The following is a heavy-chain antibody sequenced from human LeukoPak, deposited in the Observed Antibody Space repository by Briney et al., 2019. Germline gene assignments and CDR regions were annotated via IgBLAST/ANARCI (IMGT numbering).Heavy chain of an antibody. D-gene: IGHD3-10*01. Sequence: SETLSLTCAVYGGSFSGYYWSWIRQPPGKGLEWIGEINHSGSTNYNPSLKSRVAISVDTSKNQFSLKLSSVTAADTAVYYCARILTSGDYWGQGTLVTVSS. CDR3: ARILTSGDY. V-gene: IGHV4-34*01. CDR2: INHSGST. J-gene: IGHJ4*02. CDR1: GGSFSGYY.